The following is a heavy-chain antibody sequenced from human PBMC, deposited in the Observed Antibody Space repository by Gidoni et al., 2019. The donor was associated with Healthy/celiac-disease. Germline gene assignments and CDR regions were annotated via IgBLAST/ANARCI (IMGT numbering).Heavy chain of an antibody. CDR3: AREVVTAGSYWYFDL. D-gene: IGHD2-21*02. J-gene: IGHJ2*01. CDR2: IIPISGTA. Sequence: QVQLVQYAAEVNKPGSSGKVSCKASGGTCSSSAISWVRQAPGQGLEWMGGIIPISGTATYAPKFQGRVTITADESTSTAYMELSSLRSEDTAVYYCAREVVTAGSYWYFDLWGRGTLVTVSS. CDR1: GGTCSSSA. V-gene: IGHV1-69*01.